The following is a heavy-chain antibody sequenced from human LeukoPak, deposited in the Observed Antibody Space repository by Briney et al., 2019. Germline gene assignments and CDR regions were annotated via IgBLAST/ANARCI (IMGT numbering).Heavy chain of an antibody. CDR1: GFTFSFNNYG. CDR2: VRYDGTNN. V-gene: IGHV3-30*02. D-gene: IGHD1-26*01. CDR3: AKDYGYSYGYFDH. J-gene: IGHJ4*02. Sequence: GGSLRLSCAPSGFTFSFNNYGMHRVRQAPGKGLEWVAFVRYDGTNNYYADSVNGRFTVSRDNSKNTVYLQMSSLRTEDTAVYYCAKDYGYSYGYFDHWGQGTLVTVSS.